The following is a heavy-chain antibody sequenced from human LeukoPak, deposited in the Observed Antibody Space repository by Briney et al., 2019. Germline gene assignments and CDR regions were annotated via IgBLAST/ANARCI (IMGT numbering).Heavy chain of an antibody. CDR2: ISSSGSTI. CDR1: GFTFSDYY. V-gene: IGHV3-11*01. J-gene: IGHJ3*02. CDR3: ARSARIYDYVWGSYRPYAFDI. Sequence: GGSLRLSCAASGFTFSDYYMSWIRQAPGKGLEWVSDISSSGSTIYYADSVKGRFTISRDNAKNSLYLQMNSLRAEDTAVYYCARSARIYDYVWGSYRPYAFDIWGQGTMVTVSS. D-gene: IGHD3-16*02.